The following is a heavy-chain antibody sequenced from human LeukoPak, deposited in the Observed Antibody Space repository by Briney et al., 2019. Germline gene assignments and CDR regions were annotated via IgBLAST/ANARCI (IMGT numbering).Heavy chain of an antibody. CDR2: MNPINGNT. CDR3: ARGYYYGSGSYSLDY. J-gene: IGHJ4*02. Sequence: GASVKASCKATGFTFTNYDINWVRQATGQGLEWMGWMNPINGNTGYAQKFQGRVTMTRNTSISTAYMELSSLRSEDTAVYYCARGYYYGSGSYSLDYWGQGTLVTVSS. D-gene: IGHD3-10*01. V-gene: IGHV1-8*01. CDR1: GFTFTNYD.